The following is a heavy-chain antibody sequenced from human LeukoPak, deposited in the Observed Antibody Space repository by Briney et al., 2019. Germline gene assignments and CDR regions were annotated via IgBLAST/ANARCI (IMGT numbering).Heavy chain of an antibody. D-gene: IGHD6-6*01. CDR3: ARRLGASRSFRFDY. CDR2: IYPGDSDT. Sequence: GESLKISCKGSGYSFTSYWIGWVRQMPGKGLEWMGIIYPGDSDTKYRPSFQGQVTISVDKFISTAYLQWSSLKASDTAMYYCARRLGASRSFRFDYWGQGTLVTVPS. J-gene: IGHJ4*02. CDR1: GYSFTSYW. V-gene: IGHV5-51*01.